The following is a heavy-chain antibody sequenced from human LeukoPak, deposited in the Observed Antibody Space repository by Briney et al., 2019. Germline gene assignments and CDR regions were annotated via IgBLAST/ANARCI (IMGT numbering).Heavy chain of an antibody. J-gene: IGHJ4*02. CDR3: ARHLRGYPNDLIDY. V-gene: IGHV3-7*01. D-gene: IGHD3-9*01. Sequence: PGGSLRLSCAASGFTFSSYWMSWVRQAPGKGLEWVANIKQDGSEKYYVDSVKGRFTISRDNAKNSLYLQMNSLRAEDTAVYYCARHLRGYPNDLIDYWGQGTLVTVSS. CDR2: IKQDGSEK. CDR1: GFTFSSYW.